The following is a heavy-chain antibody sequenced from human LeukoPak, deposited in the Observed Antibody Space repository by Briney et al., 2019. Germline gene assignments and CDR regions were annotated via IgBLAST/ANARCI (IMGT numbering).Heavy chain of an antibody. CDR2: IYYSGST. Sequence: SETLSLTCTVSGGSISSCYWSWIRQPPGKGLDWIGYIYYSGSTNYNPSLKSRVTISIDTSENQFSLKLSSVTAADTAVYYCAREVWDGYNSSPYFFDYWGQGTLVTVSP. D-gene: IGHD5-24*01. CDR1: GGSISSCY. J-gene: IGHJ4*02. V-gene: IGHV4-59*01. CDR3: AREVWDGYNSSPYFFDY.